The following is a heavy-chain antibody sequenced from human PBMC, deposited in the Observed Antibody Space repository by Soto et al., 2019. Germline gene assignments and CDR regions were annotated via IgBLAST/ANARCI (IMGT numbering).Heavy chain of an antibody. CDR3: ARGKLGNDFHI. J-gene: IGHJ3*02. V-gene: IGHV4-30-2*01. Sequence: SETLSLTCAVSGGSISSGDYSWSWIRQPPGRGLEWIGYIYESGTTFYNPSLKSRVTISVDRSKKKFSLELSSVTAEDTEVYYCARGKLGNDFHIWGQGTMVTVSS. CDR1: GGSISSGDYS. D-gene: IGHD1-26*01. CDR2: IYESGTT.